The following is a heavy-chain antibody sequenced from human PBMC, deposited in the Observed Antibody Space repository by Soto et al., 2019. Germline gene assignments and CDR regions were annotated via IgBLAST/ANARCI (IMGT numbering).Heavy chain of an antibody. CDR1: GGTFSTYA. J-gene: IGHJ4*02. Sequence: QVQLVQSGAEVKKPESSVKVSCKAPGGTFSTYAISWVRQAPGQGLEWMGGIIPMFGTANYAQRFQASVTITADESTTTVYMELSSLRSEDTAVYFCASGIQLWLRRINNGYSGWGQGTLVTVSS. CDR3: ASGIQLWLRRINNGYSG. D-gene: IGHD5-18*01. V-gene: IGHV1-69*12. CDR2: IIPMFGTA.